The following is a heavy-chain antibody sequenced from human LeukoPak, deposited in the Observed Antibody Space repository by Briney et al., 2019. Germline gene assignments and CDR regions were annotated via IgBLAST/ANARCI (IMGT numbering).Heavy chain of an antibody. V-gene: IGHV1-18*01. Sequence: ASVTVSCKGSGYTFDRYGVTWVRQAPGQGLEWMGWISTYNGNTTYAQKIQGRVTMTTDTSTNTVYMDLRSLKSDDTAVYYCARDLGHCRNVICSSSAYWGRGTLVTVSS. CDR2: ISTYNGNT. CDR3: ARDLGHCRNVICSSSAY. D-gene: IGHD1-14*01. CDR1: GYTFDRYG. J-gene: IGHJ4*02.